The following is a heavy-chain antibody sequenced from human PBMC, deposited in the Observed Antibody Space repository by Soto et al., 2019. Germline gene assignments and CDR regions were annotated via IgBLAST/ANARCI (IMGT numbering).Heavy chain of an antibody. CDR2: VIPIFGTA. CDR1: GGTFSSYA. D-gene: IGHD2-2*02. Sequence: SVKVSCKASGGTFSSYAISWVRQAPGQGLEWMGGVIPIFGTANYAQKFQGRVTITADESTSTAYMELSSLRSEDTAVYYCASSGYCSSTSCYTPTDYYYYGMDVWGQGTTVTVSS. V-gene: IGHV1-69*13. CDR3: ASSGYCSSTSCYTPTDYYYYGMDV. J-gene: IGHJ6*02.